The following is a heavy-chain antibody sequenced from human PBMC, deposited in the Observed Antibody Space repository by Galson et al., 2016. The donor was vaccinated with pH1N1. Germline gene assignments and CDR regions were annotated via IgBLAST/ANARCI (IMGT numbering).Heavy chain of an antibody. J-gene: IGHJ4*02. Sequence: SLRLSCAASGFTFGDYSLNWVRQAPGKGLEWVGFISSNSYGGTTGYAASVKDRFTTSRDDSKSIAYLQMNSLKTEDPAVYYCSGSNWPLDYWGQGTLVTVSS. V-gene: IGHV3-49*04. D-gene: IGHD1-1*01. CDR3: SGSNWPLDY. CDR1: GFTFGDYS. CDR2: ISSNSYGGTT.